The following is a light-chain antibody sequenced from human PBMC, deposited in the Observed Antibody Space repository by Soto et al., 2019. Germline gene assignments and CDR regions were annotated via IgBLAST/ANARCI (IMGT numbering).Light chain of an antibody. V-gene: IGLV2-23*02. J-gene: IGLJ1*01. CDR2: EVR. CDR3: CSYAGSSTYV. Sequence: QPVLTQPASVSGSPGQSITISCTGTSSDIGSYNLVSWYQQYPGKAPKLMIYEVRKRPSGVANRFSGSKSGNTASLTISGLQAEDEADYYCCSYAGSSTYVFGIGTKLTVL. CDR1: SSDIGSYNL.